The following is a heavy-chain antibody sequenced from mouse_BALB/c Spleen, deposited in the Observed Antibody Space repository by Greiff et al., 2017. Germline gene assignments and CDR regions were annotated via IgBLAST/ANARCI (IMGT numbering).Heavy chain of an antibody. D-gene: IGHD2-4*01. V-gene: IGHV1-69*02. Sequence: VQLQQPGAELVKPGASVKLSCKASGYTFTSYWMHWVKQRPGQGLEWIGEIDPSDSYTNYNQKFKGKATLTVDKSSSTAYMQLSSLTSEDSAVYYCARFSITTEVADWGQGTLVTVSA. CDR2: IDPSDSYT. CDR3: ARFSITTEVAD. J-gene: IGHJ3*01. CDR1: GYTFTSYW.